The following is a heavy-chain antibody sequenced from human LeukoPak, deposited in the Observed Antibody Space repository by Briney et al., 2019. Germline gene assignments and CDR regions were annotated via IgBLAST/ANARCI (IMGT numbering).Heavy chain of an antibody. D-gene: IGHD3-10*01. V-gene: IGHV4-4*02. J-gene: IGHJ4*02. CDR3: AREHTYGSGGYYIDY. CDR2: IYHSGST. Sequence: SGTLSLTCAVSGDSISSSNWWSWVRQPPGKGLEWIGEIYHSGSTNYNPSLKSRVTISVDKSKNQVSLKLSSVTAADTAVYYCAREHTYGSGGYYIDYWGQGTLVTVSS. CDR1: GDSISSSNW.